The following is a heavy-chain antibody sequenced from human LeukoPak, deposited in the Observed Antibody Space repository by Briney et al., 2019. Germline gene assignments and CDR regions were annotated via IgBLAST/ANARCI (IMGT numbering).Heavy chain of an antibody. Sequence: GGSLRLSCAASGLIVSSNYMSWVRQVPGKGLEWVSVIYSGGSTYYADSVKGRFAISRDNSKNTVYLQMNSLRAEDTAVYYCTTLYRSANGYWGQGTLVPLSS. D-gene: IGHD2-8*01. CDR3: TTLYRSANGY. J-gene: IGHJ4*02. V-gene: IGHV3-53*01. CDR1: GLIVSSNY. CDR2: IYSGGST.